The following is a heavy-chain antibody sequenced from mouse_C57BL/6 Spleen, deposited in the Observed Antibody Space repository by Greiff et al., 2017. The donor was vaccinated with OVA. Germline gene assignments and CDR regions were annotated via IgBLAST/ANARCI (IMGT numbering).Heavy chain of an antibody. J-gene: IGHJ3*01. CDR3: ARGGYDGDAGYAD. V-gene: IGHV1-64*01. D-gene: IGHD2-3*01. CDR2: IHPHSGST. Sequence: QVQLQQPGAELVKPGASVKLSCKASGYTFPSSWMHWVKPRPGHGLEWIGMIHPHSGSTNYNAKFQSKATLPVAKSSSTAYLQLSSLPSEDYAVDDGARGGYDGDAGYADWGKGTRVTVAA. CDR1: GYTFPSSW.